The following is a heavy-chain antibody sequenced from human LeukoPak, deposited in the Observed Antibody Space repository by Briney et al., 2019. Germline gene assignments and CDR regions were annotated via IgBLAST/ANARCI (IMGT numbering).Heavy chain of an antibody. CDR3: ARAPMAITTSAFPDAFDF. V-gene: IGHV4-59*02. Sequence: SETLSLTCTVSGDSVSGHYWSWIRQTPGNGLEWIGYVSYSGGTNYNPSLKRRVSISLDTSKNQFSLKLSSPAAADPAVYYCARAPMAITTSAFPDAFDFWGQGTMATVSS. CDR2: VSYSGGT. D-gene: IGHD5-12*01. J-gene: IGHJ3*01. CDR1: GDSVSGHY.